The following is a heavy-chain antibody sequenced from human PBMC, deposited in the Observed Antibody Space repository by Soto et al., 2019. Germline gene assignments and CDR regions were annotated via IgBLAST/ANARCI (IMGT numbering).Heavy chain of an antibody. J-gene: IGHJ6*02. D-gene: IGHD2-2*01. V-gene: IGHV1-3*01. CDR3: ARSIDIVLVPAAPFDYYYGMDV. Sequence: ASVKVSCKASGYTFTSYAMHWVRQAPGQRLEWMGWINAGNGNTKYSQKFQGRITITRDTSASTAYMELSSLRSEDTAVYYCARSIDIVLVPAAPFDYYYGMDVWGQGTTVTVSS. CDR2: INAGNGNT. CDR1: GYTFTSYA.